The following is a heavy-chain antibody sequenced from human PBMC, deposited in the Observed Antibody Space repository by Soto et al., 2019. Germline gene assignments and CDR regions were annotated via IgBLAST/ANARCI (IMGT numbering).Heavy chain of an antibody. CDR1: VFTFSIYS. Sequence: PWGSLLLSCSSSVFTFSIYSMSWVRQAPGKGLDWVSSISGSAGTTYYADSVKGHFTISRDNSQSTLYLQLKSLRAEDTATYYCAKEWSSGFDVWGQGTTVTVS. D-gene: IGHD6-25*01. CDR2: ISGSAGTT. CDR3: AKEWSSGFDV. V-gene: IGHV3-23*01. J-gene: IGHJ6*02.